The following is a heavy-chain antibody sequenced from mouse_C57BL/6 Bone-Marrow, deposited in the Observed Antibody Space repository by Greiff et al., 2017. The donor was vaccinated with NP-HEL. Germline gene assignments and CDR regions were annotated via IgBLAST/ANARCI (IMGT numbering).Heavy chain of an antibody. V-gene: IGHV1-55*01. CDR1: GYTFTSYW. J-gene: IGHJ4*01. Sequence: VQLQQPGAELVKPGASVKMSCKASGYTFTSYWITWVKQRPGQGLEWIGDIYPGSGSTNYNEKFKSKATLTVDTSSSTAYMQLSSLTSEDSAVYYCARPLLLRYYAMDYWGQGTSVTVSS. CDR2: IYPGSGST. D-gene: IGHD1-1*01. CDR3: ARPLLLRYYAMDY.